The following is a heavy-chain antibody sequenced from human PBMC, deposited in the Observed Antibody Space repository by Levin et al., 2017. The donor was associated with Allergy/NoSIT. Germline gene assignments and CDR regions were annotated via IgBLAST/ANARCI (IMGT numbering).Heavy chain of an antibody. V-gene: IGHV4-59*08. CDR3: AGPYSSGWIY. CDR2: IYYSGST. D-gene: IGHD6-19*01. J-gene: IGHJ4*02. Sequence: PGGSLRLSCTVSGGSISSYYWSWIRQPPGKGLEWIGYIYYSGSTNYNPSLKSRVTISVDTSKNQFSLELSSVTAADTAVYYCAGPYSSGWIYWGQGTLVTVSS. CDR1: GGSISSYY.